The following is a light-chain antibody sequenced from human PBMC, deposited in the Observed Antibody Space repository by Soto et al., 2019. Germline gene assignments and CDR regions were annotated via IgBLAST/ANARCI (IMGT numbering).Light chain of an antibody. CDR3: QQYSSSPIT. CDR2: GAS. CDR1: QSFSSTY. Sequence: IVLTHSPATLSLSPCERATLSCRASQSFSSTYLAWYQQKPGQAPRLLIYGASSRATGIPDRFSGGGSGTDFSLTISRLDPEDFAVYYCQQYSSSPITFGQGTRLEIK. V-gene: IGKV3-20*01. J-gene: IGKJ5*01.